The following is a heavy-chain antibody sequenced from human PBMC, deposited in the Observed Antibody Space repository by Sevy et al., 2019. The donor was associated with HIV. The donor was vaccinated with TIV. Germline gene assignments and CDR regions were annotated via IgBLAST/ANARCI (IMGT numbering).Heavy chain of an antibody. Sequence: GGSLRLSCSGSGFIFSDYYMSWIRQAPGKGLEWVAVMWFDGSNTYYADSVKGRFTISRDIAKNTLHLQMNSLRAEDTAVYYCARDLEFYDYGDYGPAFMPDYWGQGTLVTVSS. CDR3: ARDLEFYDYGDYGPAFMPDY. V-gene: IGHV3-33*08. CDR2: MWFDGSNT. D-gene: IGHD4-17*01. J-gene: IGHJ4*02. CDR1: GFIFSDYY.